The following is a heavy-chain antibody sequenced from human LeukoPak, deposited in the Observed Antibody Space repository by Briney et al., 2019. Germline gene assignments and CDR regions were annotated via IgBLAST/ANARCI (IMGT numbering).Heavy chain of an antibody. CDR2: NDPSDSYT. CDR1: GYSFSSYW. D-gene: IGHD3-22*01. Sequence: GESLKISCQGSGYSFSSYWISWVRQLPGKGVEGMGSNDPSDSYTNCSPSFQGHVTISTDKSISTAYLQWSSLRASDTAMYYCARNRYYYDFSGYYVDYWGQGTLVTVSS. CDR3: ARNRYYYDFSGYYVDY. V-gene: IGHV5-10-1*01. J-gene: IGHJ4*02.